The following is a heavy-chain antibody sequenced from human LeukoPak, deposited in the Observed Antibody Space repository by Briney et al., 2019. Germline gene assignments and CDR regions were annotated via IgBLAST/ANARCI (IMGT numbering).Heavy chain of an antibody. CDR2: ISSSSSYI. Sequence: GGSLRLSCAASGFTFSSYSMNWVRQAPGKGLEWVSSISSSSSYIYYADSVKGRFTISRDNAKNTLYLQMNSLRAEDTAVYYCAREKWIAVLGYFDYWGQGTLVTVSS. CDR1: GFTFSSYS. J-gene: IGHJ4*02. V-gene: IGHV3-21*01. D-gene: IGHD6-19*01. CDR3: AREKWIAVLGYFDY.